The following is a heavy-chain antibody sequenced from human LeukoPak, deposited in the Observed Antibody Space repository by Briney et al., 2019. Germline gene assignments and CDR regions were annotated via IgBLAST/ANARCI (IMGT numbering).Heavy chain of an antibody. CDR2: ISSSGHT. Sequence: PGGSLRLSCAASGFTFSSYEMNWVRQAPGKGLEWVSYISSSGHTYYADSVKGRLTISRDNSKNTLYLQMNILRSEDTAVYYCAKVGFSEMEWLLYSDHWGQGTLVTVSS. CDR1: GFTFSSYE. V-gene: IGHV3-48*03. CDR3: AKVGFSEMEWLLYSDH. J-gene: IGHJ4*02. D-gene: IGHD3-3*01.